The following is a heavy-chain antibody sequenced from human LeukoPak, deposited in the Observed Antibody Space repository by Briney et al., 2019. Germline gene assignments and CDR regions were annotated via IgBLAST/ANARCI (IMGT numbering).Heavy chain of an antibody. D-gene: IGHD6-19*01. CDR1: GDSFSSNSAA. V-gene: IGHV6-1*01. Sequence: SQTLSLTCALSGDSFSSNSAAWNWLRQSPSRGIEWLGRTYYRSKWYNDYAVSVKSRITINPDTSKNQFSLQLNSVTPEDTAVYYCARAPGQWLAYFDYWGQGTLVTVSS. CDR3: ARAPGQWLAYFDY. J-gene: IGHJ4*02. CDR2: TYYRSKWYN.